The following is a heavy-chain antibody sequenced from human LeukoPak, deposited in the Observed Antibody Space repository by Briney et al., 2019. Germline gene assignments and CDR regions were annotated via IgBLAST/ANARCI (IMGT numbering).Heavy chain of an antibody. V-gene: IGHV3-21*01. Sequence: GGSLRLSCAASGFTFSTYTMKWVRQAPGKGLEWVSSISSSSIYIYYTDSVKGRFTISRDNARNSVYLQMNNLRAEDTAVYYCARVNGDYERGGAPDYWGQGTLVTVSS. D-gene: IGHD4-17*01. CDR3: ARVNGDYERGGAPDY. CDR1: GFTFSTYT. J-gene: IGHJ4*02. CDR2: ISSSSIYI.